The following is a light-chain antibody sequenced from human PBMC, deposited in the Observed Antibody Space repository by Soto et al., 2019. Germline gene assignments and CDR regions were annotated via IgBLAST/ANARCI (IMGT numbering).Light chain of an antibody. J-gene: IGKJ5*01. CDR2: DAS. CDR1: QSVSSW. CDR3: HQYGSSPRT. V-gene: IGKV3-11*01. Sequence: EISRTQSPPPLTASLGDRATITCRASQSVSSWLAWYQQKPGKAPRLLIYDASNWETGVPARFSGSGSGTDFTFTISSLEPEDIAPFYCHQYGSSPRTFGQGTRLEIK.